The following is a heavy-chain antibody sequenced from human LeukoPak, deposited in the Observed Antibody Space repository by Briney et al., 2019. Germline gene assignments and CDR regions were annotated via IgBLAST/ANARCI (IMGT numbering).Heavy chain of an antibody. CDR3: AKESHYYGMDV. V-gene: IGHV3-30*18. J-gene: IGHJ6*02. CDR2: ISYDGSNK. Sequence: GRSLRLSCAASGFTFSSYGVHWVRQAPGKELEWVAVISYDGSNKYYADSVKGRFTISRDNSKNTLYLQMNSLRAEDTAVYYCAKESHYYGMDVWGQGTTVTVSS. CDR1: GFTFSSYG.